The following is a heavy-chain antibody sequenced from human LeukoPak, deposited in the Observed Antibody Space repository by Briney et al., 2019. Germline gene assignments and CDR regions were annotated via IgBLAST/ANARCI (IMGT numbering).Heavy chain of an antibody. Sequence: PGGSLRLSCAASGFTFSSHSMNWVRQAPGRGLEWVSSISSSSSYIYYADSVKGRFTISRDNAKNSLYLQMNSLRAEDTAVYYCARVGYDFWSGYVYWGQGTLVTVSS. D-gene: IGHD3-3*01. V-gene: IGHV3-21*01. CDR3: ARVGYDFWSGYVY. CDR1: GFTFSSHS. CDR2: ISSSSSYI. J-gene: IGHJ4*02.